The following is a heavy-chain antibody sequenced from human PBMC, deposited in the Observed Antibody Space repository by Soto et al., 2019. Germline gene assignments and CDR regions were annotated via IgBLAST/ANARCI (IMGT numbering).Heavy chain of an antibody. CDR3: ARAYSSSPKTRDYFDY. D-gene: IGHD6-6*01. CDR2: IYYSGST. V-gene: IGHV4-31*03. Sequence: SETLSLTCTVSGGSISSGVYYWSWIRQHPGKGLEWIGYIYYSGSTYYNPSLKSRVTISVDTSKNQFSLKLSSVTAADTAVYYCARAYSSSPKTRDYFDYWGQGTLVTVSS. J-gene: IGHJ4*02. CDR1: GGSISSGVYY.